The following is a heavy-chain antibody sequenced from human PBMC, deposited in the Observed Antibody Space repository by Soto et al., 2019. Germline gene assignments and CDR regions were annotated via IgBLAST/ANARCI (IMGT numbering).Heavy chain of an antibody. Sequence: QEQLVESGGGVVQPGTSLRLSCAVPGGIFHGYGMHWVRQAPGKGLEWVAIIRFDGSNEEYADSVKGRFTISRDNSKNTLYLQMNTLGAEDTAVYYCARDGIGGTVFRGYLDYGGRGTVVTVSS. D-gene: IGHD1-7*01. CDR3: ARDGIGGTVFRGYLDY. V-gene: IGHV3-33*01. J-gene: IGHJ4*02. CDR1: GGIFHGYG. CDR2: IRFDGSNE.